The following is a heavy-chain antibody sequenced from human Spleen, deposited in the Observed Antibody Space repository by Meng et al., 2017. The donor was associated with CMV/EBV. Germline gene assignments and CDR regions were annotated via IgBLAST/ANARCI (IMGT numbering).Heavy chain of an antibody. Sequence: SVKVSCKASGGTFSSYSITWVRQAPGQGLEWVGRIIPVYGKTDYAHNFQGRVTITADKSTSTAYMELSSLRSEDTAVYYCATLTVGFDYWGQGTLVTVPQ. D-gene: IGHD4-17*01. J-gene: IGHJ4*02. V-gene: IGHV1-69*02. CDR2: IIPVYGKT. CDR1: GGTFSSYS. CDR3: ATLTVGFDY.